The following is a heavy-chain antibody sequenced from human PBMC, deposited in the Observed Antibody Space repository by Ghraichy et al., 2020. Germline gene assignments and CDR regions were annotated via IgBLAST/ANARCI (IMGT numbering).Heavy chain of an antibody. CDR2: VYYAGST. CDR1: GGSISSYNYY. Sequence: SETLSLTCGVSGGSISSYNYYWAWVRQPPGKGLEWIANVYYAGSTFYNPSLKSRVTLSLDTSKNLFSLNLRSVTAADTAVYFCARVDLLTGYSFDFWGQGILVTVSS. J-gene: IGHJ4*02. D-gene: IGHD3-9*01. V-gene: IGHV4-39*01. CDR3: ARVDLLTGYSFDF.